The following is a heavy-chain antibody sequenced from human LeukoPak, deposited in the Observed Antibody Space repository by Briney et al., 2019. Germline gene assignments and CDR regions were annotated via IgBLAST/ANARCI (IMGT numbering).Heavy chain of an antibody. D-gene: IGHD2-2*02. J-gene: IGHJ4*02. V-gene: IGHV3-21*01. CDR2: MTSSGNYI. Sequence: GGSLRLSCAASGFTFSSYNMNWVRQAPGKGLEWVSAMTSSGNYIYYADSVKGRFTISRDNAKNSLYLQMNSLRVEDTAVYYCARGLGYCTTTSCHNEHWGQGTQVTVSS. CDR1: GFTFSSYN. CDR3: ARGLGYCTTTSCHNEH.